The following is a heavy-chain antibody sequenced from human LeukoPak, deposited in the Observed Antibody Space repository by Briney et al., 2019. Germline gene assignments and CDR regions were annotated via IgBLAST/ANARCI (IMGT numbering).Heavy chain of an antibody. CDR3: AKRVSGWYQIDY. D-gene: IGHD6-19*01. V-gene: IGHV3-23*01. CDR2: ITGSGGST. J-gene: IGHJ4*02. Sequence: GGSLRLSCAASVFTFSNWSMSWVRQAPWKGLEWVLAITGSGGSTFYADSVRGRFTISRDNSKNTLDLQTNSLGAEDTAVYYCAKRVSGWYQIDYWGQGTLVTVSS. CDR1: VFTFSNWS.